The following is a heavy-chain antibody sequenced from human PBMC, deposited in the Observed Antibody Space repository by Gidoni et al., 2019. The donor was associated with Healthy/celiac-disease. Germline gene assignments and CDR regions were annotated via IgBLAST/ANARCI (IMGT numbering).Heavy chain of an antibody. D-gene: IGHD6-19*01. V-gene: IGHV3-30-3*01. Sequence: QVQLVESGGGVVQPGRSLRLSCAASTFTFSSYALHWVRQAPGKGLEWVAVISYDGSNKDYADSVKGRFTISRDNSKNTLYLQMNSLRAEDTAVYYCAREDSSGWYVIGSTDNWFDPWGQGTLVTVSS. J-gene: IGHJ5*02. CDR1: TFTFSSYA. CDR3: AREDSSGWYVIGSTDNWFDP. CDR2: ISYDGSNK.